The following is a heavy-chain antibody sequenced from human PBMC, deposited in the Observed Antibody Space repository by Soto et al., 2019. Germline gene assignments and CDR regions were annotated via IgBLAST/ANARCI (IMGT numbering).Heavy chain of an antibody. CDR1: GFTFSSYW. Sequence: EVQLVESGGGLVQPGGSLRLSCAASGFTFSSYWMSWVRQAPGKGLEWVANIKQDGSEKYYVDSVKGRFTISRDNAKNSLYLQMNSLRAEDTAVYYCATDEYSRSSRLKGYFDYWGQGTLVTVSS. V-gene: IGHV3-7*04. D-gene: IGHD6-6*01. CDR2: IKQDGSEK. J-gene: IGHJ4*01. CDR3: ATDEYSRSSRLKGYFDY.